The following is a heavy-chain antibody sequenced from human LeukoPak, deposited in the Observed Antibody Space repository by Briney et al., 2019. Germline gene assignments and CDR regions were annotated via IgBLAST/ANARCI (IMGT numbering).Heavy chain of an antibody. CDR3: ARAQPRLSGGNPLDY. V-gene: IGHV1-69*05. CDR1: GGTFSSYA. D-gene: IGHD4-23*01. J-gene: IGHJ4*02. CDR2: IIPIFGTA. Sequence: VASVKVSCKASGGTFSSYAISWVRQAPGQGLEWMGGIIPIFGTANYAQKFQGRVTITTDESTSTAYMELSSLRSEDTAVYYCARAQPRLSGGNPLDYWGQGTLVTVSS.